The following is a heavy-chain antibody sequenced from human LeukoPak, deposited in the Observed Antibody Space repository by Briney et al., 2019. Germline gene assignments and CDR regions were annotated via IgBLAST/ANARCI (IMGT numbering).Heavy chain of an antibody. V-gene: IGHV3-23*01. Sequence: GGSLRLSCAASGFTFSTYAMAWVRQAPEKGLEWVSTISDSGSNTHYADSVKGRFTISRDNSKNTLYLQMNSLRAEDTAVYYCAKDEGRYSFGFDPWGQGTLVTVSS. CDR2: ISDSGSNT. CDR1: GFTFSTYA. D-gene: IGHD3-10*01. J-gene: IGHJ5*02. CDR3: AKDEGRYSFGFDP.